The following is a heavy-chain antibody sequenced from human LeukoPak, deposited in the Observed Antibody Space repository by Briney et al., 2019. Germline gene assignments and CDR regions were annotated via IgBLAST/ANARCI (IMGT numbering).Heavy chain of an antibody. V-gene: IGHV4-38-2*02. CDR2: IYHSGTT. Sequence: SETLSLTCTVSGYSISSDYFWAWIRQPPGTGLEWIGSIYHSGTTYYNPSLKSRVSISIDTSKNQFSLRLTSVTAADTAVYYCARQTGSGLFILPGGQGTLVTVSS. J-gene: IGHJ4*02. CDR1: GYSISSDYF. CDR3: ARQTGSGLFILP. D-gene: IGHD3/OR15-3a*01.